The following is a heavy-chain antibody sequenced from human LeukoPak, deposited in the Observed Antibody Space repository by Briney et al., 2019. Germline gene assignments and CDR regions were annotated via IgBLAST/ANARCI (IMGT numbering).Heavy chain of an antibody. CDR2: IFASGST. CDR1: GASISSGSYY. Sequence: SETLSLTCTVSGASISSGSYYWNWIRQPAGKGLEWIGRIFASGSTNYNPSLKSRVTISLDTSKNQLSLKLSSVTAADTAVYYCARVEYSSSWYGRWFDPWGQGTLVTVSS. J-gene: IGHJ5*02. CDR3: ARVEYSSSWYGRWFDP. V-gene: IGHV4-61*02. D-gene: IGHD6-13*01.